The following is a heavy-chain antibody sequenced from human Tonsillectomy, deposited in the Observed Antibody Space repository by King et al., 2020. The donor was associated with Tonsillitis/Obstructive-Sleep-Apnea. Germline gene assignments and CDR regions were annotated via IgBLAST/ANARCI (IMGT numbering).Heavy chain of an antibody. V-gene: IGHV3-9*01. Sequence: VQLVESGGGLVQPGRSLRLSCAASGFTFDDYAMHWVRQAPGKGLEWVSGISWNSGSIDYADSVKGRFTISRDNTKNSLYLQMNSLRAEDPALYYCAKDIENYYFYYIDVWGRGTTVTVSS. CDR3: AKDIENYYFYYIDV. CDR2: ISWNSGSI. J-gene: IGHJ6*03. CDR1: GFTFDDYA.